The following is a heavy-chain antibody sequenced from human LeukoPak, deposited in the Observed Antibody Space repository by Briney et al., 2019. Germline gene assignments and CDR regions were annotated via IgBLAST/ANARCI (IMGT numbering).Heavy chain of an antibody. CDR1: GFTFSSYW. J-gene: IGHJ4*02. CDR2: IKQDGSEK. Sequence: GGSLRLSCAASGFTFSSYWMSWVRQAPGKGLEWVANIKQDGSEKYYVDSVKGRFTISRDNAKNSLYLQMNSLRAEDTAVYYCARLWGVGAPEFVDYWGQGTLVTVSS. V-gene: IGHV3-7*03. CDR3: ARLWGVGAPEFVDY. D-gene: IGHD1-26*01.